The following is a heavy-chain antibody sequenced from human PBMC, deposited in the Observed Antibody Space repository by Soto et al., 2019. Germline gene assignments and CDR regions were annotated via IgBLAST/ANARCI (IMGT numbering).Heavy chain of an antibody. CDR3: ARGDGKQLGSLAGRYYYYTMDV. V-gene: IGHV3-7*03. CDR2: INRRGTST. CDR1: GFRFSDYP. D-gene: IGHD1-1*01. Sequence: GESLKISCVGSGFRFSDYPLNWVRQAPGQGLEWVANINRRGTSTNYVDSVRGRFSTSRDNTRNSFYLNMDSLRVGDTAVYYCARGDGKQLGSLAGRYYYYTMDVWGQGTTVTVSS. J-gene: IGHJ6*02.